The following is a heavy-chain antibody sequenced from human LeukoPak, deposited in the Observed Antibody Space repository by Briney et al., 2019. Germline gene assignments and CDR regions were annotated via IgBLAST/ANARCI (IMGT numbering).Heavy chain of an antibody. CDR2: INPNTGGT. V-gene: IGHV1-2*06. CDR3: ARDYCSSTSCLFDY. J-gene: IGHJ4*02. Sequence: ASVTVSCTASGYTFTGYHMHWVRQAPGQGLEWMGRINPNTGGTDYAQKFQGRVTMTRDTSISTAYMDLSRLRSDDTAVYYCARDYCSSTSCLFDYWGQGTLVTVSS. D-gene: IGHD2-2*01. CDR1: GYTFTGYH.